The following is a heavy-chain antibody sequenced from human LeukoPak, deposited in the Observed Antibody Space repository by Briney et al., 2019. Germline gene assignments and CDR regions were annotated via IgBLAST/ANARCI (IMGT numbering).Heavy chain of an antibody. CDR3: AREVVVNEGWFDP. CDR1: GFTFSTYW. V-gene: IGHV3-7*01. D-gene: IGHD2-15*01. CDR2: IKYDGSEK. J-gene: IGHJ5*02. Sequence: SGGSLRLSCAASGFTFSTYWMNWVRQAPGKGLEWVANIKYDGSEKYYVDSVKGRFTISRDNSKNTLYLQMNSLRAEDTAVYYCAREVVVNEGWFDPWGQGTLVTVSS.